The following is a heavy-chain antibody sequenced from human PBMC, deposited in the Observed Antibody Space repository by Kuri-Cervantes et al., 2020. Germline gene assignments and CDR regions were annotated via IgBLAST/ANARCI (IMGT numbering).Heavy chain of an antibody. D-gene: IGHD6-19*01. Sequence: GGSLRLSCGVSGFTFNGHWMHWVRQAPGKGLVWVSRINSDGSTRSYADSVKGRFTISRDNAKNSLYLQMNSLRAEDTAVYYCARDRVRGWTRDAFDIWGQGTMVTVSS. CDR2: INSDGSTR. J-gene: IGHJ3*02. V-gene: IGHV3-74*01. CDR1: GFTFNGHW. CDR3: ARDRVRGWTRDAFDI.